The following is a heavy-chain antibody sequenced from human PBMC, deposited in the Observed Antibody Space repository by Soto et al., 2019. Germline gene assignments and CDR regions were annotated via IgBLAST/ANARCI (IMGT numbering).Heavy chain of an antibody. D-gene: IGHD4-17*01. CDR2: VYYSGTI. Sequence: SEPLSLTCTVSGGSMSPYYWTWIRQPPGKGLEWIGYVYYSGTINYNPSLKSRVTISVDTSKNQFSLRLTSVTAADTAVYYCARASMTTIAMDVWGRGTTVTVSS. J-gene: IGHJ6*02. CDR1: GGSMSPYY. V-gene: IGHV4-59*01. CDR3: ARASMTTIAMDV.